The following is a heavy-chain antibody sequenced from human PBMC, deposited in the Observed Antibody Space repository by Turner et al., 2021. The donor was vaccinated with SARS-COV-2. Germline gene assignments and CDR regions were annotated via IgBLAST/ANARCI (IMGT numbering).Heavy chain of an antibody. CDR3: ATGYAYCGGDCSIHY. J-gene: IGHJ4*02. V-gene: IGHV1-24*01. CDR1: GYPLTELS. CDR2: FDPEDAET. D-gene: IGHD2-21*02. Sequence: QVQLVQSGAEVKKPGASVQVSCKVSGYPLTELSMHWVRQAPGKGLEWMGGFDPEDAETIYAQKCQGRVTMTEDTSSDTAYMELSSLRSEDTAVYYCATGYAYCGGDCSIHYWGQGTLVTVSS.